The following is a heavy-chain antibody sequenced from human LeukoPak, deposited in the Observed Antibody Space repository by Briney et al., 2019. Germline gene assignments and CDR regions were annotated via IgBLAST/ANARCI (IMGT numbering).Heavy chain of an antibody. CDR3: AKGKVQGVMRDYFDY. CDR2: ISGSGGST. Sequence: PGGSLRLSCAASGFTFSSYAMSWVRQAPGKGLEWVSAISGSGGSTYYADSVKGRFTISRDNSKNTLYLQMNSLRAEDTAVYYCAKGKVQGVMRDYFDYWGQGTLVTVSS. CDR1: GFTFSSYA. V-gene: IGHV3-23*01. J-gene: IGHJ4*02. D-gene: IGHD3-10*01.